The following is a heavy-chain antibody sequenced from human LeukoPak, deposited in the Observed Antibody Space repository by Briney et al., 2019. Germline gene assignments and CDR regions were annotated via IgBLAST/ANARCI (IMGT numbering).Heavy chain of an antibody. V-gene: IGHV4-59*01. J-gene: IGHJ6*02. CDR3: ARTSITVVRGVITPYYYGMDV. CDR2: IYYSGST. CDR1: GGSISSYY. Sequence: SETLSLTCTVSGGSISSYYWSWIRQPPGKGLEWIGYIYYSGSTNYNPSLKSRVTISVDTSKNQFSLKLSSVTAADTAVYYCARTSITVVRGVITPYYYGMDVWGQGTTVTVSS. D-gene: IGHD3-10*01.